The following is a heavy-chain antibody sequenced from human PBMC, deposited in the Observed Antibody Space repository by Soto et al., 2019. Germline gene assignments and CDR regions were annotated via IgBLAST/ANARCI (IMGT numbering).Heavy chain of an antibody. CDR3: ARHSLALRKNNWFDP. J-gene: IGHJ5*02. V-gene: IGHV4-39*01. CDR2: IFYLGSS. Sequence: SETLSLTCTVSGDSIISSDFYWFWVRQPPGKGLEWIGSIFYLGSSYYNPSLKSRVTMSVDTSKNQFSLRLRSVTAADTALYFCARHSLALRKNNWFDPWGQGIMVTV. CDR1: GDSIISSDFY. D-gene: IGHD3-3*02.